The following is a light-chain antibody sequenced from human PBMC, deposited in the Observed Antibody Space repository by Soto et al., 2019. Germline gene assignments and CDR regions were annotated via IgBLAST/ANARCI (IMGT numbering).Light chain of an antibody. CDR3: AAWDDSLNGRV. Sequence: QSVLAQPPSASGTPGQRVTISCSGSTSNIGSNLASWYQQLPGSAPKLLIYYDNLRPSGVPDRISGSKSGTSASLAISGLQSDDEADYYCAAWDDSLNGRVFGTGTKLTVL. CDR2: YDN. J-gene: IGLJ1*01. V-gene: IGLV1-44*01. CDR1: TSNIGSNL.